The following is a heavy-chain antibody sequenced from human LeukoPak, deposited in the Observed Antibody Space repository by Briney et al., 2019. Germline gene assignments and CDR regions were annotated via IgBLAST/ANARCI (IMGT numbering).Heavy chain of an antibody. Sequence: SETLSLTCAVYGGSFSGYYWSWIRQPPGKGLEWIGEINHSGSTSYNPSLKSRVTISVDTSKNQFSLKLSSVTAADTAVYYCARNPRYWGQGTLVTVSS. J-gene: IGHJ4*02. CDR3: ARNPRY. V-gene: IGHV4-34*01. CDR2: INHSGST. CDR1: GGSFSGYY.